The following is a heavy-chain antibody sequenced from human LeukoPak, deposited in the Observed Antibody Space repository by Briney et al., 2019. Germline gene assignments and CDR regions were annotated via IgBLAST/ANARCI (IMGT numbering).Heavy chain of an antibody. J-gene: IGHJ3*02. CDR3: VRDQFYAFDI. Sequence: PGGSLRLSCAASGFTFSNYWMHWVRQPPGKGLEWISYIRTSGGVVSYTDSVKGRFTISTDSAKNSLYLQMNSLRDDDTAVYYCVRDQFYAFDIWGQGTMVTVSS. V-gene: IGHV3-48*02. CDR1: GFTFSNYW. CDR2: IRTSGGVV.